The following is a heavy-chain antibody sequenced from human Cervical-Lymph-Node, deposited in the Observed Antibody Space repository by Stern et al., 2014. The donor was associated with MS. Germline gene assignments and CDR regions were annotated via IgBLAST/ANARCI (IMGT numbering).Heavy chain of an antibody. J-gene: IGHJ4*02. Sequence: EVQLVESGAEVKKPGESLKISCKGSGYSFTSYWIGWVRQMPGKGLEWMGIIYPGDSYTTYSPSFQGQFTISADKSISTAYLQWSSLKASDTAMYYCARRPYSSSPLRFDYWGQGTLVTVSS. CDR1: GYSFTSYW. CDR2: IYPGDSYT. D-gene: IGHD6-13*01. V-gene: IGHV5-51*01. CDR3: ARRPYSSSPLRFDY.